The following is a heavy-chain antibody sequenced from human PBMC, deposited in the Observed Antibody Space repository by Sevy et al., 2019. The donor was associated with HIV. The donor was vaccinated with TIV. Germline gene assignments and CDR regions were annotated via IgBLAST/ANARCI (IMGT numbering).Heavy chain of an antibody. CDR2: FDPEDGEI. CDR3: ATTKDYYDSSASPFDY. D-gene: IGHD3-22*01. CDR1: GYTLTQLS. V-gene: IGHV1-24*01. Sequence: ASVKVSCKVYGYTLTQLSMHWVRQAPGKGLEWMGSFDPEDGEILYAQKFQGRVTMTEDTSTDTAYMELSSLRSEDTAVYYCATTKDYYDSSASPFDYWGQGTLVTVSS. J-gene: IGHJ4*02.